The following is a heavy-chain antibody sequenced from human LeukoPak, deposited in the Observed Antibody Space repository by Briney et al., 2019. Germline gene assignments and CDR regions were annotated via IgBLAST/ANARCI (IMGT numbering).Heavy chain of an antibody. J-gene: IGHJ3*02. CDR2: IIPIFGTA. Sequence: GASVKVSCKASGGTFSSYAISWVRQAPGQGLEWMGGIIPIFGTANYAQKFQGRVTITTDESTSTAYMELSSLRSEDTAVYYCARDLGYHDSSGYGPYAFDIWGQGTMVTVSS. D-gene: IGHD3-22*01. CDR3: ARDLGYHDSSGYGPYAFDI. V-gene: IGHV1-69*05. CDR1: GGTFSSYA.